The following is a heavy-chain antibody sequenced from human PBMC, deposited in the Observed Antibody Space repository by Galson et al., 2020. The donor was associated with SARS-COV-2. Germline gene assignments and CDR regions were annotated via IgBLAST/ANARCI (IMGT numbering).Heavy chain of an antibody. CDR2: ISYDGSNK. CDR1: GFTFSSYA. V-gene: IGHV3-30*04. Sequence: GESLKISCAASGFTFSSYAMHWVRQAPGKGLEWVADISYDGSNKYYADSVKGRFTISRDNSKNTLYLQMNSLRAEDTAVYYCARTKCGSYLDAFDIWGQGTMVTVSS. D-gene: IGHD1-26*01. CDR3: ARTKCGSYLDAFDI. J-gene: IGHJ3*02.